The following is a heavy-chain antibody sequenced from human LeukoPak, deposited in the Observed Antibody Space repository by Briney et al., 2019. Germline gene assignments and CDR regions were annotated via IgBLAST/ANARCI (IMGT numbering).Heavy chain of an antibody. CDR2: IWYDGSNK. CDR3: AKDIPESWGYSNYYFDY. D-gene: IGHD4-11*01. Sequence: GGSLRLSCAASGFTFSSYGMHWVRQARGKGLEWVAVIWYDGSNKYYADSVKGRFTISRDNSKNTLYLQMNSLRAEDTAVYYCAKDIPESWGYSNYYFDYWGQGTLVTVSS. CDR1: GFTFSSYG. V-gene: IGHV3-33*06. J-gene: IGHJ4*02.